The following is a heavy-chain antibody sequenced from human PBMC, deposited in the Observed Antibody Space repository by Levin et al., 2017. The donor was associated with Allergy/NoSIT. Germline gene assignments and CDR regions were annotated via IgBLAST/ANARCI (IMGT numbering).Heavy chain of an antibody. V-gene: IGHV4-61*01. CDR3: ARSHDSTGFFN. Sequence: ASETLSLTCTVSAGSVSSASYYWSWVRQPPGKGLEWIGYISYSGSTNYNPSLKSRVTISVDTSKNQFSLELSSVTAADTAVYYCARSHDSTGFFNWGQGTLVTVSS. D-gene: IGHD3-22*01. J-gene: IGHJ4*02. CDR1: AGSVSSASYY. CDR2: ISYSGST.